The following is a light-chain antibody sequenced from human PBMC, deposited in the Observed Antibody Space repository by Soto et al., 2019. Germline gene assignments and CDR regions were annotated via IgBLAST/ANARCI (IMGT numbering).Light chain of an antibody. Sequence: QSVLTQPPSVSGAPGQRVTISCTGSSSNIGAGYDVHWYQQLPGTAPKLLIYVNSNRPSGVPDRFSGSKSGTSASLAITGLQAEDEADYYCQSYDSSLSAVVFGGRTQLTVL. CDR1: SSNIGAGYD. J-gene: IGLJ2*01. CDR3: QSYDSSLSAVV. V-gene: IGLV1-40*01. CDR2: VNS.